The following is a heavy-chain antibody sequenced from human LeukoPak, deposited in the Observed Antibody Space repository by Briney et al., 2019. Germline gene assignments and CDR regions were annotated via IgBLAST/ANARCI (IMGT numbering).Heavy chain of an antibody. J-gene: IGHJ4*02. CDR1: GFTFTSYG. Sequence: ASVKVSCKASGFTFTSYGISWVRQAPGQGLEWMGWISANNGNTIYAQKLQGRVTMTTDTSSTTAYMELRSLRSDDTAVYYCVRDLLAMIPSFSGGYWGQGTLVTVSS. D-gene: IGHD5-12*01. CDR3: VRDLLAMIPSFSGGY. V-gene: IGHV1-18*01. CDR2: ISANNGNT.